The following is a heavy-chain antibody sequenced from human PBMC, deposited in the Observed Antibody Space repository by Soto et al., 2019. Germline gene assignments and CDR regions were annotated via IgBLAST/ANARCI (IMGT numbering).Heavy chain of an antibody. CDR2: INPSGGST. V-gene: IGHV1-46*01. Sequence: GASVKVSCKASGYTFTSYYMHWVRQAPGQGLEWMGIINPSGGSTSYAQKFQGRVTMTRDTSTSTVYMELSSLRSEDTAVYYCASLPPPSSHYSSYYYYGMDVWGQGTTVTVSS. J-gene: IGHJ6*02. CDR1: GYTFTSYY. D-gene: IGHD3-10*01. CDR3: ASLPPPSSHYSSYYYYGMDV.